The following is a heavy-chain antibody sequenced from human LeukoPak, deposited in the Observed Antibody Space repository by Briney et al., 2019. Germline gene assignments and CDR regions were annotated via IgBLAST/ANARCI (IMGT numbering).Heavy chain of an antibody. CDR2: IYTSGST. V-gene: IGHV4-4*07. CDR3: ARVEVFDDILTGYSYFDY. Sequence: SETLSLTCTVSGGSISSYYWSWIRQPAGKGLEWIGRIYTSGSTNYNPSLKSRVTMSVDTSKNQFSLKLSSVTAADTAVYYCARVEVFDDILTGYSYFDYWGQGTLVTVSS. D-gene: IGHD3-9*01. CDR1: GGSISSYY. J-gene: IGHJ4*02.